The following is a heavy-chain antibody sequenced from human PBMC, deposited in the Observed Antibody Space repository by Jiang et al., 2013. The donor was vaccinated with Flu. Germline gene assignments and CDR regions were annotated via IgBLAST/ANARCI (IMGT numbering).Heavy chain of an antibody. CDR2: IYPGDSDT. J-gene: IGHJ3*02. CDR3: ARQCIVGAPPHAFDI. V-gene: IGHV5-51*01. D-gene: IGHD1-26*01. Sequence: VQSGAEVKKPGESLKISCKGSGYSFTSYWIGWVRQMPGKGLEWMGIIYPGDSDTRYSPSFQGQVTISADRSISTAYLQWSSLKVSDTAMYYCARQCIVGAPPHAFDIWGQGTMVTVSS. CDR1: GYSFTSYW.